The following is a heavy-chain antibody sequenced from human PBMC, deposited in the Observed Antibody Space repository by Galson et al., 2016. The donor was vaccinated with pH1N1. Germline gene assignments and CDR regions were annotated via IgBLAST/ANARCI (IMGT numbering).Heavy chain of an antibody. D-gene: IGHD2-15*01. J-gene: IGHJ4*02. CDR2: IFPRFDII. CDR3: AVCSSGNCYYFDY. CDR1: GGPFTDYA. Sequence: SVKVSCKASGGPFTDYALSWVRQAPGEGLGWMGGIFPRFDIIDYAQKFQDRVTITADEPTTTAFLELSSLRSEDTAVYYCAVCSSGNCYYFDYWGQGTLVTVSP. V-gene: IGHV1-69*13.